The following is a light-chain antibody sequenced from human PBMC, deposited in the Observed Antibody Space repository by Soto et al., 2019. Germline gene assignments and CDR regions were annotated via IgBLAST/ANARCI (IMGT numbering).Light chain of an antibody. CDR1: QSIGNW. Sequence: DVQMTQTPSSLSASVGDRVILTCRASQSIGNWLAWYQQKPGKAPKLLIYKASSLESGVPTRFSGSGSGTDFTLTISSLQPEDFATYYCQQYNSYVFGPGTNVDIK. CDR2: KAS. J-gene: IGKJ3*01. CDR3: QQYNSYV. V-gene: IGKV1-5*03.